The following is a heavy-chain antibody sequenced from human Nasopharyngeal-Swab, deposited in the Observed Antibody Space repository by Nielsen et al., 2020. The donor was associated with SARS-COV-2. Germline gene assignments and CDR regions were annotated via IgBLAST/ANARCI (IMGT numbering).Heavy chain of an antibody. V-gene: IGHV4-34*01. D-gene: IGHD5-12*01. CDR1: GGSFRGYY. CDR3: ARGGYSGYDSSNWFDP. Sequence: SETLSLTCAVYGGSFRGYYWSWIRQPPGKGLEWIGEINHSGSTNYNPSLKSRVTISVDTSKNQFSLKLSSVTAADTAVYYCARGGYSGYDSSNWFDPWGQGTLVTVSS. CDR2: INHSGST. J-gene: IGHJ5*02.